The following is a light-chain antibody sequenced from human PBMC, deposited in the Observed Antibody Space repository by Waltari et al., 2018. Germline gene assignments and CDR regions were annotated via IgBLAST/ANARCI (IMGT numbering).Light chain of an antibody. CDR3: QHYNSYSPWT. CDR1: QSVTSY. J-gene: IGKJ1*01. Sequence: DIQMTQSPSSLSASVGDRVTLTCRASQSVTSYLNWYQQQPGKAPRLLIYATSTLQSGVPSRFSGSGSGTEFTLTISSLQPDDFATYYCQHYNSYSPWTFGQGTKVEIK. V-gene: IGKV1-39*01. CDR2: ATS.